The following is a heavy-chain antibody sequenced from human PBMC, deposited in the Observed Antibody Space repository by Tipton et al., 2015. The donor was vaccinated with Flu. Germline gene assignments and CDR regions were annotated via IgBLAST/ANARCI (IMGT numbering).Heavy chain of an antibody. CDR2: IYTSGNT. V-gene: IGHV4-4*07. CDR3: ARGQGNSGWRYFDY. CDR1: SGSLSGYY. D-gene: IGHD6-19*01. J-gene: IGHJ4*02. Sequence: TLSLTCNVPSGSLSGYYWSWIRQPAGKGLEGIGRIYTSGNTNYSPSLKSRVTMSVDTSKNQFTLKLSSMTAADTAGYYCARGQGNSGWRYFDYWGQGTLVTVSS.